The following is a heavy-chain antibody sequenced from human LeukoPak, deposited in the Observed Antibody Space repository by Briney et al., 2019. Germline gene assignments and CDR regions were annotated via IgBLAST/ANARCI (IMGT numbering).Heavy chain of an antibody. J-gene: IGHJ4*02. Sequence: PSETLSLTCTVSGGSISNYYWSWIRQPPGKGLEWIGYIYYSGSSNYNPSLKSRVTISVDTSKNQLSLKLSSVTAADTAVYYCARGQSRFGELFSGYWGQGTLVTVSS. CDR2: IYYSGSS. D-gene: IGHD3-10*01. CDR1: GGSISNYY. CDR3: ARGQSRFGELFSGY. V-gene: IGHV4-59*12.